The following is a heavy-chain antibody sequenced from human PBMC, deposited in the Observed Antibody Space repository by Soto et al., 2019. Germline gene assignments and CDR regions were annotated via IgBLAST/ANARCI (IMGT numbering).Heavy chain of an antibody. V-gene: IGHV3-23*01. CDR1: GFTFSSYA. J-gene: IGHJ6*03. Sequence: PGGSLRLSCAASGFTFSSYAMSWVRQAPWKGLEWVSAISGSGGSTYYADSVKGRFTISRDNSKNTLYLQMNSLRAEDTAVYYCAKSYYYGSGSYYYYYYYMDVWGKGTTVTVSS. CDR3: AKSYYYGSGSYYYYYYYMDV. CDR2: ISGSGGST. D-gene: IGHD3-10*01.